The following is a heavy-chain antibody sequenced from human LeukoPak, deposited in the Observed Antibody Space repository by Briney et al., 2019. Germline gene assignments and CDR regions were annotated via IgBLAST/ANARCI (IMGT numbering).Heavy chain of an antibody. CDR3: TTDGYCSGDNCYSFDN. Sequence: GGSLRLSCAASGFTFSSHSMNWVRQAPGKGLEWVSYIGSSSSTIYYADSVKGRFTISRDNAKNSLYLQMNSLRDEDTAVYYCTTDGYCSGDNCYSFDNWGQGTLVTVSS. V-gene: IGHV3-48*02. CDR2: IGSSSSTI. CDR1: GFTFSSHS. D-gene: IGHD2-15*01. J-gene: IGHJ4*02.